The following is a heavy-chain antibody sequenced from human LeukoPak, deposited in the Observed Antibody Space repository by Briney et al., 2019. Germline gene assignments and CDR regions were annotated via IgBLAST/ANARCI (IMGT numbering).Heavy chain of an antibody. Sequence: SETLSLTCTVSGVSISNYFWSWIRQPAGKGLEWIGRIHSSGSTNYNPSLKSRVTMSVDTPKNQFSLNLSSVTAADTAVYYCARERVLRRVIPPRWFDSWGQGTLVTVSS. CDR1: GVSISNYF. D-gene: IGHD3-10*01. J-gene: IGHJ5*01. CDR3: ARERVLRRVIPPRWFDS. CDR2: IHSSGST. V-gene: IGHV4-4*07.